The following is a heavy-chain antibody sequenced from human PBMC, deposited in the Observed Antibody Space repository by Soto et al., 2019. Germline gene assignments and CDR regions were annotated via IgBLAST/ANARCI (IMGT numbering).Heavy chain of an antibody. J-gene: IGHJ4*02. D-gene: IGHD1-20*01. Sequence: EVQLVESGGGLVQSGGSRRLSCTASGFSVSDHFMDWVRQTPGKGLEWLGQITNRATGDTTFYAASVKGRFTVSKDESRNSLYLQMNSLKTEDTAVYYCASSITQMLTDWGQGTLVAVAS. CDR1: GFSVSDHF. CDR2: ITNRATGDTT. CDR3: ASSITQMLTD. V-gene: IGHV3-72*01.